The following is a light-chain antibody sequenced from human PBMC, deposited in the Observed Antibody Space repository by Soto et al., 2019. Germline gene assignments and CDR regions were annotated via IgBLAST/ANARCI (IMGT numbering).Light chain of an antibody. CDR1: QGISSY. CDR3: HRLQT. J-gene: IGKJ1*01. V-gene: IGKV1-9*01. Sequence: DIQLTQSPSFLSASVGDRVTITCRASQGISSYLAWYQQKPGKAPKLLIFAASTLQCGVPSRFSGSGSGTDFTLTMRKVQPADFATYYCHRLQTFGHGTRVEIK. CDR2: AAS.